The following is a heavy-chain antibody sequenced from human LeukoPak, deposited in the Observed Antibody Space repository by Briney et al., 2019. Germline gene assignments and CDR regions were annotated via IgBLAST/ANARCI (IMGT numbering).Heavy chain of an antibody. Sequence: GGSLRLSCAASGFTFSSYAMTWVRQAPGKGLEWVSGISGSGVTTYYADSVKGRFTISRDNSKNTLYLQMNSLRADDTAVYYCAKFYDISTGYSDYWGQGTLVTVSS. CDR1: GFTFSSYA. J-gene: IGHJ4*02. D-gene: IGHD3-9*01. CDR2: ISGSGVTT. V-gene: IGHV3-23*01. CDR3: AKFYDISTGYSDY.